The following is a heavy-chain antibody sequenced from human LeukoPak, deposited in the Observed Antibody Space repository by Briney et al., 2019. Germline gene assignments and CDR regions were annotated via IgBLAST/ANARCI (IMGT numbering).Heavy chain of an antibody. V-gene: IGHV4-39*07. D-gene: IGHD5-24*01. J-gene: IGHJ4*02. CDR3: ARDFLQQRGFFRPFHNYYFDY. CDR2: IYYSGST. Sequence: TSETLSLTCTVSGGSISSSSYYWGWIRQPPGKGLEWIGSIYYSGSTYYNPSLKSRVTISVDPSKNQFSLKLSSVTAADTAVYYCARDFLQQRGFFRPFHNYYFDYWGQGTLVTVSS. CDR1: GGSISSSSYY.